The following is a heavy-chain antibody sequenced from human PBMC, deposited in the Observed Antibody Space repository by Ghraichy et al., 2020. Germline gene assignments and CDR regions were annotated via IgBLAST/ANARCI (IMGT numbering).Heavy chain of an antibody. CDR1: GSTSRTFG. J-gene: IGHJ4*02. CDR2: IWNDESAQ. Sequence: GGSLRLSCLASGSTSRTFGIHWVRQAPGKGLEWVALIWNDESAQYYLDAVKGRFSISRDNSKNTVYLEMSNLRPEDTGVYYCASDRTGALDYWGQGTLVTVSS. V-gene: IGHV3-33*08. CDR3: ASDRTGALDY. D-gene: IGHD3-10*01.